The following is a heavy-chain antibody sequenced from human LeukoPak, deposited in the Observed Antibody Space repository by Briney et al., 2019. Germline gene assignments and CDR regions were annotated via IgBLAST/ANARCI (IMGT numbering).Heavy chain of an antibody. CDR3: ASGGGSSKDFDY. J-gene: IGHJ4*02. CDR2: IIPIFGTA. D-gene: IGHD2-2*01. Sequence: ASVKVSCKASGGTFSSYAISWVRQAPGQGLEWMGGIIPIFGTANYAQKFQGRVTITADESTSTAYMELSSLRSEDTAVYYCASGGGSSKDFDYWGQGTLVTVSS. CDR1: GGTFSSYA. V-gene: IGHV1-69*13.